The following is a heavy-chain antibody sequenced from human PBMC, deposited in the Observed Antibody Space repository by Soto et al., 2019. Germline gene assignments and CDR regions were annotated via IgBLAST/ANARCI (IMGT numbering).Heavy chain of an antibody. D-gene: IGHD3-10*01. CDR2: IYYSGST. J-gene: IGHJ5*02. CDR3: ATEGFENPNGFDP. CDR1: GGSISSGGYY. V-gene: IGHV4-31*03. Sequence: QVQLQESGPGLVKPSQTLSLTCTVSGGSISSGGYYWSWIRQHPGKGLEWIGYIYYSGSTYYNPSLKSRLTISVDTSKNQFSLKLRSVTAADTAVYYCATEGFENPNGFDPWGQGTLVTVSS.